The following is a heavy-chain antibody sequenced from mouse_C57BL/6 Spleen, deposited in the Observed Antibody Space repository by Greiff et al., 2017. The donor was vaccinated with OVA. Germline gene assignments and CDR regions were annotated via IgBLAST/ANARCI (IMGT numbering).Heavy chain of an antibody. J-gene: IGHJ1*03. CDR1: GFTFSSYA. V-gene: IGHV5-4*01. Sequence: EVKVEESGGGLVKPGGSLKLSCAASGFTFSSYAMSWVRQTPEKRLEWVATISDGGSYTYYPDNVKGRFTISRDNAKNNLYLQMSHLKSEDTAMYYCARDHYDYDGWYFDVWGTGTTVTVSS. CDR2: ISDGGSYT. CDR3: ARDHYDYDGWYFDV. D-gene: IGHD2-4*01.